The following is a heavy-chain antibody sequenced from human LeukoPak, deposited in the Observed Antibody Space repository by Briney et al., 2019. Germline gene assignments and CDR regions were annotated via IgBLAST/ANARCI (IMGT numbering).Heavy chain of an antibody. J-gene: IGHJ6*04. V-gene: IGHV4-59*01. CDR1: GGSISSYY. Sequence: PSETLSLTCTVSGGSISSYYRSWIRQPPGKGLEWIGYIYYSGSTNYNPSLKSRVTISVDTSKNQFSLKLSSVTAADTAVYYCARVSLGYCSGGSCYSLDVWGKGTTVTVSS. CDR3: ARVSLGYCSGGSCYSLDV. CDR2: IYYSGST. D-gene: IGHD2-15*01.